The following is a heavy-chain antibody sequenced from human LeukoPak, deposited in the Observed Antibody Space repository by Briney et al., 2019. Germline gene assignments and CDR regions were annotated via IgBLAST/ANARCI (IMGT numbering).Heavy chain of an antibody. J-gene: IGHJ5*02. Sequence: ASVKVSCKASGYTFTGYYMHWVRQAPGQGLEWMGWINPNSGGTNYAQKFQGGVTMTRDTSISTAYMELSRLRSDDTAVYYCAREVSSNYGSGSYQRRFDPWGQGTLVTVSS. CDR1: GYTFTGYY. D-gene: IGHD3-10*01. V-gene: IGHV1-2*02. CDR3: AREVSSNYGSGSYQRRFDP. CDR2: INPNSGGT.